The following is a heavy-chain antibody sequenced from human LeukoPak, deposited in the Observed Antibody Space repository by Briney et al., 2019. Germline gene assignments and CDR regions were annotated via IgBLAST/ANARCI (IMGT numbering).Heavy chain of an antibody. Sequence: PVKVSCKASGGTVSSYAISWVRQAPGQGREWMGGIIPIFGTANYAQKFQDRVTITADESTSTAYMELSSLRSEDTAVYYCASGYSSGWFPPIYYYYGMDVRGQGTTVTVSS. V-gene: IGHV1-69*01. D-gene: IGHD6-19*01. CDR1: GGTVSSYA. J-gene: IGHJ6*02. CDR3: ASGYSSGWFPPIYYYYGMDV. CDR2: IIPIFGTA.